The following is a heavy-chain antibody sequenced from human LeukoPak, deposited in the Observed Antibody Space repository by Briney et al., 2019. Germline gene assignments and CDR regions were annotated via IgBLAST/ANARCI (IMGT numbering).Heavy chain of an antibody. V-gene: IGHV4-38-2*02. Sequence: SETLSLTCTVSGSSISSGYYWGWIRQPPGEGLEWIGTMYHSGTTYYNPSLKSRVTISVGTSKNQFSLKLSSVTAADTAVYYCARDLRGLVDYWGQGTLVTVSS. J-gene: IGHJ4*02. CDR2: MYHSGTT. CDR3: ARDLRGLVDY. CDR1: GSSISSGYY. D-gene: IGHD3-16*01.